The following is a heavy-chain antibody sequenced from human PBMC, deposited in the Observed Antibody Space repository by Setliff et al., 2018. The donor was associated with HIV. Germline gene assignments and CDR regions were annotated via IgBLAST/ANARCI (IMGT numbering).Heavy chain of an antibody. CDR3: AKKVPGVGVAGPFDY. D-gene: IGHD6-19*01. Sequence: GGSLRLSCAASGFTFRSFGMHWVRQTPGKGLEWVALIHFDGTNKYYRDSVKGRFTISRDNSKNTVYLQMNSLRAEDTAVYYCAKKVPGVGVAGPFDYWGQGTLVTVPQ. CDR1: GFTFRSFG. J-gene: IGHJ4*02. CDR2: IHFDGTNK. V-gene: IGHV3-30*02.